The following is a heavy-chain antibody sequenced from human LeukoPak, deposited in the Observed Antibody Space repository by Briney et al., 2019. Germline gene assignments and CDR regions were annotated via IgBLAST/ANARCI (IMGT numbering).Heavy chain of an antibody. V-gene: IGHV3-7*01. J-gene: IGHJ4*02. CDR2: INQDGSGE. CDR1: GFTFSSYW. CDR3: TRGDL. Sequence: PGGSLRLSCVASGFTFSSYWMSWVRQAPGKGLEWVANINQDGSGEYYVDSVKGRFTNSRDNAKSSLSLQMSSLRDEDTAVYYCTRGDLWGQGTLVTVSS.